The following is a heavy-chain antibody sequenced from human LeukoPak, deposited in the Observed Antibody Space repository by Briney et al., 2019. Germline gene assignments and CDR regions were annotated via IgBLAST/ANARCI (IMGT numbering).Heavy chain of an antibody. CDR1: GFTFSSYW. V-gene: IGHV3-74*01. CDR3: ARDWDGKWGKDV. J-gene: IGHJ6*02. D-gene: IGHD5-24*01. CDR2: MNSDGSST. Sequence: PGGSLRLSCVASGFTFSSYWMSWVRQAPGKGLVWVSRMNSDGSSTSYADSVKGRFTISRDNAKNTLYLQMNSLRVEDTAVYYCARDWDGKWGKDVWGQGTTVTVSS.